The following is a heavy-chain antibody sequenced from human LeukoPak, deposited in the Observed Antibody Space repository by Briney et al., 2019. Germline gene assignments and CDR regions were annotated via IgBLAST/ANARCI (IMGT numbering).Heavy chain of an antibody. V-gene: IGHV3-20*04. J-gene: IGHJ6*02. CDR1: GFSFDDYA. Sequence: PGGSLRLSCAASGFSFDDYAMSWVRQAPGKGLEWVSGINWSGVSTGYADSVKGRFTISRDNTKNSLFLQLNSLRAEDTAFYYCAKGKDTLNPYWYFDVWGQGTTVTVSS. CDR2: INWSGVST. CDR3: AKGKDTLNPYWYFDV. D-gene: IGHD2-8*02.